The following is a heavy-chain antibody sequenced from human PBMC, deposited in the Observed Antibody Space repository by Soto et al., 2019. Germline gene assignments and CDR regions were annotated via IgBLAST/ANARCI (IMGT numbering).Heavy chain of an antibody. V-gene: IGHV3-11*01. CDR2: ISSSGSTI. D-gene: IGHD2-15*01. J-gene: IGHJ3*02. Sequence: GGSLRLSCAASGFTFSDYYMSWIRQAPGKGLEWVSYISSSGSTIYYADSVKGRFTISRENAKNSLYLQMNSLRAEDTAVYYCARDRDGVVVAAATRGDAFDIWGQGTMVTVSS. CDR3: ARDRDGVVVAAATRGDAFDI. CDR1: GFTFSDYY.